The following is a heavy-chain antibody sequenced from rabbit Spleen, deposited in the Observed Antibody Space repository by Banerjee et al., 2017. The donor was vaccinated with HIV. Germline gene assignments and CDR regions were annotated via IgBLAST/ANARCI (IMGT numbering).Heavy chain of an antibody. CDR1: GIDFTKYY. CDR2: IYAGSSDST. CDR3: ARDAGTSFSTYGMDL. V-gene: IGHV1S45*01. J-gene: IGHJ6*01. D-gene: IGHD8-1*01. Sequence: QEQLTETGGGLVQPGGSLTLSCKASGIDFTKYYISWVRQAPGKGLEWIACIYAGSSDSTYSATWAKGRFTLSKTSSTTVTLQMTSLTAADTATYFCARDAGTSFSTYGMDLWGPGTLVTVS.